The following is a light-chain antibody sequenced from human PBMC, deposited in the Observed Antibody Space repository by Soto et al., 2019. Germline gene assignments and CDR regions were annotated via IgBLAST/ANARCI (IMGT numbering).Light chain of an antibody. V-gene: IGKV1-5*03. Sequence: IQMTQSPATRSASVGDIVTITCRASQSISSWLAWYQQKPGKAPKLLIYKASSLESGVPSRFSGSGSGTEFTLTISSLQPDDFATYYCQQYNSYWTFGQGTKVEIK. CDR2: KAS. CDR1: QSISSW. J-gene: IGKJ1*01. CDR3: QQYNSYWT.